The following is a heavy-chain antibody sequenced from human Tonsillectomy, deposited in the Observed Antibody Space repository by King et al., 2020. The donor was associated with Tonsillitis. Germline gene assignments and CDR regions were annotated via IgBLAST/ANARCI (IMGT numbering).Heavy chain of an antibody. Sequence: QLVQSGAEVKKPGASVKVSCKASGYTFTGQYMHWVREAPGQGLEWMGWINPNSGGTDYAQKFQGRATRTRDTSISTSYMELSGLKSDDTAVYYCARDSGSSWFRRQYYFDYWGQGTLVTVSS. CDR3: ARDSGSSWFRRQYYFDY. CDR2: INPNSGGT. J-gene: IGHJ4*02. D-gene: IGHD6-13*01. V-gene: IGHV1-2*02. CDR1: GYTFTGQY.